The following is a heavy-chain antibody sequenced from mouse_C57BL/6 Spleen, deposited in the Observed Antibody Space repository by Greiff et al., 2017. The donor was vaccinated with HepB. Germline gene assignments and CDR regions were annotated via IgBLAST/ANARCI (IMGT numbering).Heavy chain of an antibody. Sequence: EVQVVQSGGDLVKPGGSLKISCAASGFTFSSYGMSWVRQTPDKRLEWVATISRGGSYTYYPDSVKGRVTISRDNAKNTLYLQMSSLKSEDTAMYECARQGGYAWFAYWGQGTLVTVSA. CDR3: ARQGGYAWFAY. J-gene: IGHJ3*01. D-gene: IGHD2-14*01. CDR2: ISRGGSYT. CDR1: GFTFSSYG. V-gene: IGHV5-6*01.